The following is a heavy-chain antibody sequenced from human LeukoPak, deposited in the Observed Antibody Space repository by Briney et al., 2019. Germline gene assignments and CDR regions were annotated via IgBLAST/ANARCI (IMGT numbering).Heavy chain of an antibody. CDR2: INHSGST. CDR3: AXRXXXXXXXSTSCQGGHFDY. D-gene: IGHD2-2*01. V-gene: IGHV4-34*01. CDR1: GGSFSGYY. Sequence: PSXTLSXTCAVYGGSFSGYYWSWIRQPPGKGLEWIGEINHSGSTNYNPSLKSRVTISVEKSKKQCSLKLRGVNAGDRAWYYFAXRXXXXXXXSTSCQGGHFDYWGQGTLVTVSS. J-gene: IGHJ4*02.